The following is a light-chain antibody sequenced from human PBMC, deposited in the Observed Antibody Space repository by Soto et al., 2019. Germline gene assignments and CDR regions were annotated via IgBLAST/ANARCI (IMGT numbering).Light chain of an antibody. CDR3: SSYTSSSPWV. Sequence: QSVLTQPPSVSGSPRQSVTISCTGTSSDVGSYNRVSWYQQPPGTAPKLMIYEVSNRPSGVPDRFSGSKSGNTASLTISGLQAEDEADYYCSSYTSSSPWVFGGGTKLTVL. J-gene: IGLJ3*02. V-gene: IGLV2-18*02. CDR2: EVS. CDR1: SSDVGSYNR.